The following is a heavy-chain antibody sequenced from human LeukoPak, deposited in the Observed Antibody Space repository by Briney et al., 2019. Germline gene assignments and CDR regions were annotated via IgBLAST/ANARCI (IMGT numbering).Heavy chain of an antibody. V-gene: IGHV4-59*01. CDR1: GGSISSYY. CDR2: ICYSGST. J-gene: IGHJ3*02. D-gene: IGHD1-26*01. Sequence: PSETLSLTCTVSGGSISSYYWSWIRQPPGKGLEWIGYICYSGSTDYNPSLKSRVTISLDTSKNQFSLRLSSVTAADTAMYYCARETRLHSGSYSNDAFDIWGQGTMVT. CDR3: ARETRLHSGSYSNDAFDI.